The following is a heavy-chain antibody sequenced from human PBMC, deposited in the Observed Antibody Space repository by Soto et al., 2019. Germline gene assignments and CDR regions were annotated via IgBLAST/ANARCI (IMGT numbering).Heavy chain of an antibody. CDR2: IYYSGST. V-gene: IGHV4-30-4*01. CDR1: GGSISSGDYY. CDR3: ARVRTDYGDYSYFDY. J-gene: IGHJ4*02. Sequence: SETLSLTCTVSGGSISSGDYYWSWIRQPPGKGLEWIGYIYYSGSTYYNPSLKSRVTISVDTSKNQFSLKLSSVTAADTAVYSCARVRTDYGDYSYFDYWGQGTLVTVSS. D-gene: IGHD4-17*01.